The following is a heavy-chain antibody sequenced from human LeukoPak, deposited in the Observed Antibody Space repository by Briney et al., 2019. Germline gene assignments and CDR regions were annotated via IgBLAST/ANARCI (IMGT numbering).Heavy chain of an antibody. CDR1: GLTVSSNY. CDR2: IYSGGST. J-gene: IGHJ4*02. D-gene: IGHD3-9*01. CDR3: ARGRYFDWLLSHFDY. Sequence: PGGSLRLFCAASGLTVSSNYMSWVRQAPGEGLECVLVIYSGGSTYYADSVKGRFTISRDNSKNTLYLQMNSLRAEDTAVYYCARGRYFDWLLSHFDYWGQGTLVTVSS. V-gene: IGHV3-53*01.